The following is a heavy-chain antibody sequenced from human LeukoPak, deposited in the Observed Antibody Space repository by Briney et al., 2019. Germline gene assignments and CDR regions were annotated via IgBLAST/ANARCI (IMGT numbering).Heavy chain of an antibody. CDR1: GGSISSSSYY. Sequence: KPSETLSLTCTVSGGSISSSSYYWGWIRQPPGKGLEWIGSIYYSGCTYYNPSLKSRVTISVDTSKNQFSLKLSSVTAADTAVYYCARSGRWLQLSGAFDIWGQGTMVTVSS. CDR3: ARSGRWLQLSGAFDI. D-gene: IGHD5-24*01. CDR2: IYYSGCT. J-gene: IGHJ3*02. V-gene: IGHV4-39*01.